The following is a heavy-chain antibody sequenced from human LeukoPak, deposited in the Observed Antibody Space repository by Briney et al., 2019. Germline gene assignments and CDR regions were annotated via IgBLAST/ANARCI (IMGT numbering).Heavy chain of an antibody. D-gene: IGHD2-15*01. J-gene: IGHJ6*02. CDR1: GYTFTSYY. Sequence: ASVKVSCKASGYTFTSYYMHWVQQAPGQGLEWMGIINPSGGSTSYAQKFQGRVTMTRDTSTSTVYMELSSLRSEDTAVYYCARFCSGGSCYRDAPDYYYYGMDVWGQGTTVTVSS. V-gene: IGHV1-46*01. CDR2: INPSGGST. CDR3: ARFCSGGSCYRDAPDYYYYGMDV.